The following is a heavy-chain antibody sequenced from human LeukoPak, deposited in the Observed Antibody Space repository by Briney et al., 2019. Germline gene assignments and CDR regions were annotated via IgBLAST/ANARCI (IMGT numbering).Heavy chain of an antibody. Sequence: PGGSLRLSCAASGFSFNTNDFHWVRQGAGKGLEWVAAIGVGFDTYYAGSVKGRFTISRENAKNSLYPQMNSLRVEDTAVYYCTREGRSITLDVFDMWGQGTLVTVSS. CDR3: TREGRSITLDVFDM. CDR1: GFSFNTND. CDR2: IGVGFDT. D-gene: IGHD6-6*01. V-gene: IGHV3-13*01. J-gene: IGHJ3*02.